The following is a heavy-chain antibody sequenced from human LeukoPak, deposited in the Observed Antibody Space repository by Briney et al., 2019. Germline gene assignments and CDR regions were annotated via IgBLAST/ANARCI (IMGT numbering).Heavy chain of an antibody. D-gene: IGHD3-10*01. V-gene: IGHV4-4*02. CDR1: GVSISSNLW. CDR2: IHHSGSI. Sequence: SETLSLTCAVSGVSISSNLWWTWVRQPPGKGLEWIAEIHHSGSINYNPSLKSRVTISVDKAKNQFSLNLNSVTAADTAVYYCESGTPQRWSSFWGQGTLVTVSS. J-gene: IGHJ4*02. CDR3: ESGTPQRWSSF.